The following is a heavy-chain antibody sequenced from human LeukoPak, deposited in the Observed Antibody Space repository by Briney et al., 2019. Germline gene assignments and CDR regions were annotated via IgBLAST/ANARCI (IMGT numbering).Heavy chain of an antibody. CDR1: GYTFTSYG. J-gene: IGHJ4*02. CDR2: ISAYNGNT. Sequence: ASVKVSCKASGYTFTSYGISWVRQAPGQGLEWMGWISAYNGNTNYAQKLQGRVTMTTDTSTSTAYMELRSLRSDDTAVYYCARVRGGVLRFLEWSDYWGQGTLVTVSS. D-gene: IGHD3-3*01. CDR3: ARVRGGVLRFLEWSDY. V-gene: IGHV1-18*01.